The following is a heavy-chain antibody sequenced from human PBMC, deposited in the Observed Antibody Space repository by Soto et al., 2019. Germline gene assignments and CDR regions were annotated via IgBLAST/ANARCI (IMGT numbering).Heavy chain of an antibody. CDR2: SYYSGST. J-gene: IGHJ5*02. V-gene: IGHV4-59*01. Sequence: SETLSLTCTVSGASINNYYWSWIRQPPGKGLEWIGYSYYSGSTNSNPSLKSRVTISVDTSKNQFSLKLSSVSAADTAVYYCAKIGNIANWFDPWGKGTLVTVSS. CDR1: GASINNYY. D-gene: IGHD6-13*01. CDR3: AKIGNIANWFDP.